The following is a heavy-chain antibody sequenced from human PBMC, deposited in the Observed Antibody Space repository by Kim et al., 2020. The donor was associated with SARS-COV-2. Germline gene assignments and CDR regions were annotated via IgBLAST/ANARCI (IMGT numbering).Heavy chain of an antibody. V-gene: IGHV4-30-4*01. CDR3: ARGYDSSGYRLDY. J-gene: IGHJ4*02. CDR1: GGSISSGDYY. CDR2: IYYSGST. Sequence: SETLSLTCTVSGGSISSGDYYWNWIRQPPGKGLEWIGYIYYSGSTYYNPSLKSRVTISIDTSKIQFSLKLSSVTAADTAFYYCARGYDSSGYRLDYWGQGTLVTVSS. D-gene: IGHD3-22*01.